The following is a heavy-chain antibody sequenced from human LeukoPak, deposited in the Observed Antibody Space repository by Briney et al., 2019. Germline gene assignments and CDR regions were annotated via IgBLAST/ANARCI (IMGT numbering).Heavy chain of an antibody. V-gene: IGHV4-34*01. J-gene: IGHJ6*02. D-gene: IGHD3-10*01. CDR3: TRGYYYGSGSTDYYYYGMDV. CDR2: INHSGST. Sequence: PSETLSLTCGVYGGSFRGYYWSWIRQPPGKGLEWIGEINHSGSTNYNPSLKSRVTISVDTSKNQFSLKLSSVTAADTAVYYCTRGYYYGSGSTDYYYYGMDVWGQGTTVTVSS. CDR1: GGSFRGYY.